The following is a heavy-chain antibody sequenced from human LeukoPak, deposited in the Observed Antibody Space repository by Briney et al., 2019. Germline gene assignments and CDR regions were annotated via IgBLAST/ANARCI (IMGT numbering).Heavy chain of an antibody. J-gene: IGHJ4*02. D-gene: IGHD5-24*01. CDR3: GRARDGVFDY. V-gene: IGHV6-1*01. Sequence: SQTLSLTCAISGDSVSSNRVTWNWIRQSPSRGLEWLGRTYYRSKWSRDYALSVKSRITINADTSKTQFSLQLNSVTPEDTAVYYCGRARDGVFDYWGQGTLVTVSS. CDR1: GDSVSSNRVT. CDR2: TYYRSKWSR.